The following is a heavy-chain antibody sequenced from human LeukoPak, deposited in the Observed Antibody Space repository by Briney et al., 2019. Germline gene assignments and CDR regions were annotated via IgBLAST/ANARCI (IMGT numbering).Heavy chain of an antibody. J-gene: IGHJ4*02. Sequence: SETLSLTCTVSGGSISSGGYYWSWIRQHPGKGLEWIGYIYYSGSTYYNPSLKSRVTIPVDTSKNRFSLKLSSVTAADTAVYYCARERITGTTQAFDYWGQGTLVTVSS. CDR3: ARERITGTTQAFDY. CDR2: IYYSGST. CDR1: GGSISSGGYY. D-gene: IGHD1-20*01. V-gene: IGHV4-31*03.